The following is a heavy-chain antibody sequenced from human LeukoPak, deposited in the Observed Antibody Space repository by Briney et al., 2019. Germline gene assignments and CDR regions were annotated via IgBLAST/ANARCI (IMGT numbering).Heavy chain of an antibody. CDR2: FSSSSSHI. CDR1: GFTFSSYS. D-gene: IGHD5-12*01. CDR3: ARVDSGYDYIYY. Sequence: PGGSLRLSCAASGFTFSSYSMNWVRQAPGKGLEWVSSFSSSSSHIYYADSVKGRFTISRDNAKNSLYLQMNSLRAEDTAVYYCARVDSGYDYIYYWGQGTLVTVSS. V-gene: IGHV3-21*01. J-gene: IGHJ4*02.